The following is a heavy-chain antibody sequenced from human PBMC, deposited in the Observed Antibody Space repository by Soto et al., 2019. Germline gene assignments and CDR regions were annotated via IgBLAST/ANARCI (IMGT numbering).Heavy chain of an antibody. CDR1: GFTFSSYA. D-gene: IGHD3-10*01. J-gene: IGHJ4*02. Sequence: GGSLRLSCAAPGFTFSSYAMHWVHQAPGKGLEWVAVISYDGSNKYYADSVKGRLTISRDNSKNTLYLQMNSLRAEDTAVYYCARDGSGSYYNPYFDYWGQGTLVTVSS. CDR3: ARDGSGSYYNPYFDY. V-gene: IGHV3-30-3*01. CDR2: ISYDGSNK.